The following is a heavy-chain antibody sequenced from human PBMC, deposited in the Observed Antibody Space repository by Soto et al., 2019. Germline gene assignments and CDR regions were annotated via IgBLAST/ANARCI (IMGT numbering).Heavy chain of an antibody. J-gene: IGHJ6*02. D-gene: IGHD6-6*01. CDR2: IDPSDSYT. CDR3: ASKYSSSSGYYYYGMDV. Sequence: GESLKISCKGSGYSFTSYWISWVRQMPGKGLEWTGRIDPSDSYTNYSPSFQGHVTISADKSISTAYLQWSSLKASDTAMYYCASKYSSSSGYYYYGMDVWGQGTTVTVSS. CDR1: GYSFTSYW. V-gene: IGHV5-10-1*01.